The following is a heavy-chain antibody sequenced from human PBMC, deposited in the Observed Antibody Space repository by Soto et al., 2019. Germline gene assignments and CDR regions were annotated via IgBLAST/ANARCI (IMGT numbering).Heavy chain of an antibody. D-gene: IGHD2-2*01. CDR3: ARQKAMPPHYYSGMDV. V-gene: IGHV1-69*06. Sequence: QVHLVQSGAEVKKPGSSVKVSCTASGGTFGSYGVTWVRQAPGQGLEWMGEIIPMFGTASYAQKFQGRVTLTADKSTTTANMELSSLRSDDTAVYFCARQKAMPPHYYSGMDVWGQGTTVTVSS. CDR2: IIPMFGTA. J-gene: IGHJ6*02. CDR1: GGTFGSYG.